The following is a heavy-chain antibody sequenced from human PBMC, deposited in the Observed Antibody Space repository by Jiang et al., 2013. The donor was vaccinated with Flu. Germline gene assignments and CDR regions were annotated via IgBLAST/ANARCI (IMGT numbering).Heavy chain of an antibody. CDR3: ARLCLATIQGKEYWYFDL. Sequence: SGSGLVKPSETLSLTCTVSGGSISSYYWSWIRQPPGKGLEWIGYIYYSGSTNYNPSLKSRVTISVDTSKNQFSLKLSSVTAADTAVYYCARLCLATIQGKEYWYFDLWGRGTLVTVSS. CDR1: GGSISSYY. D-gene: IGHD5-24*01. CDR2: IYYSGST. J-gene: IGHJ2*01. V-gene: IGHV4-59*08.